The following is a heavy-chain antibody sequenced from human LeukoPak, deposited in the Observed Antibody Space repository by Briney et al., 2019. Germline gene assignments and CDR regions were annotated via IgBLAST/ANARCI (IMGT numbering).Heavy chain of an antibody. CDR3: ARAIEVGAMTPFDY. D-gene: IGHD1-26*01. CDR2: IYYSGST. Sequence: SETLSLTCTVSGGSISSSSYYWGWIRQPPGKGLEWIGSIYYSGSTYYNPSLKSRVTISVDTSKNQFSLKLSSVTAADTAVYYCARAIEVGAMTPFDYWGQGTLVTVSS. J-gene: IGHJ4*02. V-gene: IGHV4-39*01. CDR1: GGSISSSSYY.